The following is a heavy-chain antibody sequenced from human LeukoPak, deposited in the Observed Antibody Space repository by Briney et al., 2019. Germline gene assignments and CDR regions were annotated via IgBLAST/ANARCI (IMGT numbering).Heavy chain of an antibody. CDR1: GFTFDDYA. CDR3: ARELQYNDAFDI. J-gene: IGHJ3*02. Sequence: PGRSLRLSCAASGFTFDDYAMHWVRQAPGKGLEWVSGISWNSGSIGYADSVKGRFTISRDNAKNSLYLQMNSLRAEDTAVYYCARELQYNDAFDIWGQGTMVTVSS. D-gene: IGHD1-1*01. CDR2: ISWNSGSI. V-gene: IGHV3-9*01.